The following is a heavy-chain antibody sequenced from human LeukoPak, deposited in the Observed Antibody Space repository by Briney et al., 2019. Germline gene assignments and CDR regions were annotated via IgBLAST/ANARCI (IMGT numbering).Heavy chain of an antibody. J-gene: IGHJ4*02. CDR3: ARGRELYYYDSSGLH. V-gene: IGHV3-48*04. Sequence: GGSLRLSCAASGFTFSSYGMSWVRQAPGKGLEWVSYISSSGSTIYYADSVKGRFTISRDNAKNSLYLQMNSLRAEDTAVYYCARGRELYYYDSSGLHWGQGTLVTVSS. CDR1: GFTFSSYG. D-gene: IGHD3-22*01. CDR2: ISSSGSTI.